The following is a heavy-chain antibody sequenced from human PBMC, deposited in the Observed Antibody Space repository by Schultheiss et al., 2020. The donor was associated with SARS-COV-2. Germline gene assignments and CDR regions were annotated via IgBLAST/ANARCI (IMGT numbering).Heavy chain of an antibody. CDR3: ASDYSNSKYGMDV. J-gene: IGHJ6*02. CDR1: GFTFSSYW. D-gene: IGHD4-11*01. V-gene: IGHV3-7*03. CDR2: IKQDGSEK. Sequence: GGSLRLSCAASGFTFSSYWMSWVRQAPGKGLEWVANIKQDGSEKYYVDSVKGRFTISRDNAKNSLYLQMNSLRAEDTAVYYCASDYSNSKYGMDVWGQGTTVTVSS.